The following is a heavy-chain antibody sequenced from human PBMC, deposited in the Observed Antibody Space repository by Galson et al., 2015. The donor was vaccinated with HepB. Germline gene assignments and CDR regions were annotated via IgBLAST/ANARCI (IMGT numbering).Heavy chain of an antibody. CDR3: ARKGSYDFWSGYYYSYYYYYYGMDV. CDR2: ISSSSSTI. CDR1: GLTFSDYY. V-gene: IGHV3-11*04. J-gene: IGHJ6*02. D-gene: IGHD3-3*01. Sequence: SLRLSCAASGLTFSDYYMSWIRQAPGKGLEWVSYISSSSSTIYYADSVKGRFTISRDNAKNSLYLQMNSLRAEDTAVYYCARKGSYDFWSGYYYSYYYYYYGMDVWGQGTTVTVSS.